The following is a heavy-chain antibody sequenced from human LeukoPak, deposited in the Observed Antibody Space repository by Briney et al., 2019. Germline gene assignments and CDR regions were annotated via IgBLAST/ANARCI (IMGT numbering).Heavy chain of an antibody. CDR3: ARSLVVPAAVQYNWFDP. CDR2: INNSGST. V-gene: IGHV4-34*01. Sequence: SETLSLTCAVYGGSFSGYYWSWIRQPPGKGLEWIGEINNSGSTNYNPSLKSRVTISVDTSKNQFSLNLSSVTAADTAVYYCARSLVVPAAVQYNWFDPWGQGTLVTVSS. CDR1: GGSFSGYY. D-gene: IGHD2-2*01. J-gene: IGHJ5*02.